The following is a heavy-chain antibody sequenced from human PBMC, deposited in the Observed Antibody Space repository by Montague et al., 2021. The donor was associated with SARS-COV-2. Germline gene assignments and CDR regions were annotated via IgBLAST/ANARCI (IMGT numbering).Heavy chain of an antibody. D-gene: IGHD3-9*01. Sequence: PALVKPTQTLTLTCTLSGFSLSTSGMRASWIRQPPGKALEWLARIDWDDDKFYSTSLKTRLTISKDTSKNQVVLTMTNMDPVDTATHYCARSYYDILTNYYDAFDIWGQGTMVTVSS. V-gene: IGHV2-70*04. J-gene: IGHJ3*02. CDR3: ARSYYDILTNYYDAFDI. CDR2: IDWDDDK. CDR1: GFSLSTSGMR.